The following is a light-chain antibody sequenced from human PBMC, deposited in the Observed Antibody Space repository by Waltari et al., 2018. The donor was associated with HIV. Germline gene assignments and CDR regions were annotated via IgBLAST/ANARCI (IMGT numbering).Light chain of an antibody. CDR1: QSDIDAYNF. V-gene: IGLV2-14*01. J-gene: IGLJ2*01. Sequence: QSALTQSASVSGSPGQSITIPCTGGQSDIDAYNFVSWYQQRAGEAPQLKLFGISSRPSGVSARFSGSKSGNTAFLSIFGLQDEDEGDYFCSSLTTLKTVVFGGGTKLTV. CDR2: GIS. CDR3: SSLTTLKTVV.